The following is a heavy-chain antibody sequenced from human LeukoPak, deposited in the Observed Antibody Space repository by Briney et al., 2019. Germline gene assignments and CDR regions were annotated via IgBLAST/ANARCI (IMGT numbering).Heavy chain of an antibody. V-gene: IGHV4-30-4*01. D-gene: IGHD3-22*01. Sequence: SETLSLTGTVSGGPISSGDYYWSWIRQPPGKGLEWIGYIYYSGSTYYNPSLKSRVTISVDTSKNQFSLKLSSVTAADTAVYYCARGGYYDSSGLYYWGQGTLVTVSS. CDR1: GGPISSGDYY. CDR3: ARGGYYDSSGLYY. CDR2: IYYSGST. J-gene: IGHJ4*02.